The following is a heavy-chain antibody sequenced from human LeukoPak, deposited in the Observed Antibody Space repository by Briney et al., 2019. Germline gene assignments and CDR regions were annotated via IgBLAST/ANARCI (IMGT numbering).Heavy chain of an antibody. Sequence: ASVKVSCKASGYTFPSYGISWVRQAPGQGLEWMGWISAYNGNTNYAQKLQGRVTMTTDTSTSTAYMELRSPRSDDTAVYYCARRYSSGWYGIPDYWGQGTLVTVSS. V-gene: IGHV1-18*01. CDR1: GYTFPSYG. CDR3: ARRYSSGWYGIPDY. CDR2: ISAYNGNT. D-gene: IGHD6-19*01. J-gene: IGHJ4*02.